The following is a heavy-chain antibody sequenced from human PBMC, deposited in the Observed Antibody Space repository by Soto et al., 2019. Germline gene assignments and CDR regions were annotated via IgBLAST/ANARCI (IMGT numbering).Heavy chain of an antibody. Sequence: QFQVVQSGAEVKKPGASVKVSCKTSGYTFNKYSIHWVRQAPGQGLEWMGWINPANGDTGFSQKFQDRVTITRDTSASTAYMELSSLKSEDTAVYYCARKDSYGSGMYHFDYWGQGTLVTVSS. CDR2: INPANGDT. D-gene: IGHD3-10*01. CDR3: ARKDSYGSGMYHFDY. V-gene: IGHV1-3*01. CDR1: GYTFNKYS. J-gene: IGHJ4*02.